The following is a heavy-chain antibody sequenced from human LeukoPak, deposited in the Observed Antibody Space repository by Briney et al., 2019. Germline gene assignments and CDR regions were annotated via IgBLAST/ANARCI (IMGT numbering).Heavy chain of an antibody. CDR3: ARAYKASPLHNAIDS. J-gene: IGHJ4*02. Sequence: SETLSLTCAVSGGSFFGSHWNWIRQSPEKGLEWVGEINHSGRTNYNPSLKSRVTISVDTSKSQFFLKLTSVTAAGTAVYYCARAYKASPLHNAIDSWGQGTLVTVSS. CDR1: GGSFFGSH. CDR2: INHSGRT. D-gene: IGHD1-14*01. V-gene: IGHV4-34*01.